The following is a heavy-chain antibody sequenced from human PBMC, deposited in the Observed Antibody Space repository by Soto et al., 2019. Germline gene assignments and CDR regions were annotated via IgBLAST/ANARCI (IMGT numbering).Heavy chain of an antibody. Sequence: DVQLVESGGGLIQPGESLRLSCAAFGLTISGKKYVAWVRQAPGKGLEWVSALYDVDGSFYADSVTGRFTTSSDSSKTTVYLQMNNLRPDDTAVYYCATWHEREHAFDVWGQGTTVTISS. CDR3: ATWHEREHAFDV. V-gene: IGHV3-53*01. J-gene: IGHJ3*01. CDR2: LYDVDGS. CDR1: GLTISGKKY. D-gene: IGHD1-1*01.